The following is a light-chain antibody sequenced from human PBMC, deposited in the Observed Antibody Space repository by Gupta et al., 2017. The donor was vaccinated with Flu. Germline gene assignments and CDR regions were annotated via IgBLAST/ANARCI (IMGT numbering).Light chain of an antibody. J-gene: IGKJ2*01. V-gene: IGKV3-15*01. Sequence: DIVMTQSPTTLSVSPGERATLSCRASQSVNSDLAWYQQKPGQAPRLVIYAASTRATGVPARFSGSGSGTEFTLTISSLQSEDFAVYYCQQYNDWFMYTFGQGTKLEIK. CDR3: QQYNDWFMYT. CDR1: QSVNSD. CDR2: AAS.